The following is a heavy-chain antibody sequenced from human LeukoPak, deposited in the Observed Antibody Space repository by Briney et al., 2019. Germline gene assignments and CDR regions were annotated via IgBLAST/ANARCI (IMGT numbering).Heavy chain of an antibody. V-gene: IGHV1-18*01. CDR2: ISAYNGNT. J-gene: IGHJ4*02. CDR1: GYTFTSYG. D-gene: IGHD3-22*01. Sequence: ASVKVSCKASGYTFTSYGISWVRQAPGQGLEWMGWISAYNGNTNYAQKLQGRVTMTTDTSTSTAYMELRSLRSDDTAAYYCARGAHYYDSSGYYWFDYWGQGTLVTVSS. CDR3: ARGAHYYDSSGYYWFDY.